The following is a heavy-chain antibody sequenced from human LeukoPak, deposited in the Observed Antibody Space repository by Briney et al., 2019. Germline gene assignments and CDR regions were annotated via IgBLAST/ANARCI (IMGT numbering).Heavy chain of an antibody. CDR3: AKEIFSGLLYIDY. CDR1: GFTFSSSS. D-gene: IGHD5-12*01. Sequence: GGSLRLSCAASGFTFSSSSISWVCQAPGKGLEWVSAITDAVGSTHYADSVKGRFTISSDNSKNTVYLQMNSLRPEDMAVYYCAKEIFSGLLYIDYWGQGTLVTVSS. V-gene: IGHV3-23*01. CDR2: ITDAVGST. J-gene: IGHJ4*02.